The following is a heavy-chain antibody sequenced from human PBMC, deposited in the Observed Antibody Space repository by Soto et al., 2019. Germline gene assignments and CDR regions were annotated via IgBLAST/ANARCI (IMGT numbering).Heavy chain of an antibody. D-gene: IGHD6-19*01. CDR1: GFSLSSTRMA. J-gene: IGHJ4*02. CDR3: AHIVVAGLGYYFDY. Sequence: QITLKESGPTLVKPTQTLTLTCTFSGFSLSSTRMAVGWIRQPPGKALEWLALIYWDDDKRYSPFLKSRITITKDTSKSQVVLTMSNMDPVDTARYYCAHIVVAGLGYYFDYWGQGTLVTVSS. CDR2: IYWDDDK. V-gene: IGHV2-5*02.